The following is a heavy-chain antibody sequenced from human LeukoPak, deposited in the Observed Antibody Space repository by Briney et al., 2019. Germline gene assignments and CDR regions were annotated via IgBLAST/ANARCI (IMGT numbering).Heavy chain of an antibody. J-gene: IGHJ5*02. D-gene: IGHD3-3*01. CDR3: ARRYYDFWSGRLGYNWFDP. V-gene: IGHV1-18*01. CDR1: GSTFTSYA. CDR2: INPSGGST. Sequence: ASVKVSCKASGSTFTSYAINWVRQAPGQGLEWMGIINPSGGSTNYAQKLQGRVTMTTDTSTNTAYMELRSLRSDDTAVYYCARRYYDFWSGRLGYNWFDPWGQGTLVTVSS.